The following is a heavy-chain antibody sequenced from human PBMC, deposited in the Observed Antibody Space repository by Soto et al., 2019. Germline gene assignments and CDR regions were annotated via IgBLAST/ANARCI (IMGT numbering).Heavy chain of an antibody. CDR2: INHSGST. CDR3: ARNRGTMVRGVVQH. CDR1: GGSISSYY. V-gene: IGHV4-59*12. Sequence: SETLSLTCTVSGGSISSYYWSWIRQPPGKGLEWIGYINHSGSTNYNPSLKSRVTISVDTSKNQFSLKLSSVTAADTAVYYCARNRGTMVRGVVQHWGQGTLVTVSS. J-gene: IGHJ1*01. D-gene: IGHD3-10*01.